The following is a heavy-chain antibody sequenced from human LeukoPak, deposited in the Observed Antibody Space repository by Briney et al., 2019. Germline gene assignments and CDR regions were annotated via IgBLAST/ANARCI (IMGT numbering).Heavy chain of an antibody. D-gene: IGHD6-13*01. Sequence: GGSLRLSCAASGLTVSSSYMSWVRQAPGKGLEWVSVIYSDGGTYYADSVKDRFTISRDNSKNTLYLQMNSLRAEDTALYYCARESSWSFDYWGQGTLVTVSS. V-gene: IGHV3-66*01. CDR1: GLTVSSSY. CDR2: IYSDGGT. CDR3: ARESSWSFDY. J-gene: IGHJ4*02.